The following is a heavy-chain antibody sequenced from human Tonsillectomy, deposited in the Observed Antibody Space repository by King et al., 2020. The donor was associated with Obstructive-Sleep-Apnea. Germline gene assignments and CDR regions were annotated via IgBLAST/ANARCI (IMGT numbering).Heavy chain of an antibody. CDR3: ARIRGRDDY. CDR1: GFSLSTSGVC. J-gene: IGHJ4*02. CDR2: IDGDGEI. Sequence: VTLKESGPALVRPTQTLTLTCTFAGFSLSTSGVCVTWVRQPPGKALEWLARIDGDGEIHYSTYLNTRLTVSKNTSKNQVVLTMTNMDPVDTATYYCARIRGRDDYWGQGTLVTVSS. D-gene: IGHD5-24*01. V-gene: IGHV2-70*19.